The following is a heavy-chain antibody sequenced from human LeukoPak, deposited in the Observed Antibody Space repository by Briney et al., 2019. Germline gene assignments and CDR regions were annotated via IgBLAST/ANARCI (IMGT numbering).Heavy chain of an antibody. CDR1: GFTFTNHW. Sequence: GSLRLSCAASGFTFTNHWMHWVRQAPGKGPVWVSRIDNDGRTTDYAVSVKGRFTISRDNVQNTLYLQMDSLRAEDTAVYYCARDVGGAGSYWGQGTLVTVSS. CDR3: ARDVGGAGSY. V-gene: IGHV3-74*01. CDR2: IDNDGRTT. J-gene: IGHJ4*02. D-gene: IGHD3-10*01.